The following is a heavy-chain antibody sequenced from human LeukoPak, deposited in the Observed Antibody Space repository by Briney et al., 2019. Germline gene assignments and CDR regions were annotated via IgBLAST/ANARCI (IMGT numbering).Heavy chain of an antibody. D-gene: IGHD3-10*02. Sequence: SETLSLTCAVYGGSFSDYYWSWIRQPPGKGREWIGEINHSGSTNYNPSLKSRVTISVDTSKNQFSLQLSSVTAADTAVYYCARHYSKFGELSTYWGQGTLVTVSS. V-gene: IGHV4-34*01. CDR1: GGSFSDYY. J-gene: IGHJ4*02. CDR2: INHSGST. CDR3: ARHYSKFGELSTY.